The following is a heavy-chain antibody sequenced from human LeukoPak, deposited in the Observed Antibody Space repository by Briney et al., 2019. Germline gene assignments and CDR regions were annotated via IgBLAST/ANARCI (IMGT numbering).Heavy chain of an antibody. D-gene: IGHD1-26*01. Sequence: ASVKVSCKASGYTFTGYYMHWVRQAPGQGLEWMGRINPNSGGTNYAQKFQGRVTMTRDTSISTAYMELSGLRSDDTAVYYCAREPGAWGELRELGYWGQGTLVTVSS. CDR2: INPNSGGT. V-gene: IGHV1-2*06. CDR1: GYTFTGYY. CDR3: AREPGAWGELRELGY. J-gene: IGHJ4*02.